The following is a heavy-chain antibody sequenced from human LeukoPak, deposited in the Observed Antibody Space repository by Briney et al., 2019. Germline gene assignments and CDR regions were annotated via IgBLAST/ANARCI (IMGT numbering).Heavy chain of an antibody. V-gene: IGHV3-23*01. J-gene: IGHJ4*02. CDR2: IFGSGGSP. Sequence: GGSQRLSCEASGFTFGSHAMYWVRQAPGKGLEVVAGIFGSGGSPHYADPVKGRFTISRDNSRNTVYLQINSLRAEDTAVYYCGKTTVGYSSGQKPAWPVDYWGQGTLVTVSS. CDR1: GFTFGSHA. CDR3: GKTTVGYSSGQKPAWPVDY. D-gene: IGHD5-18*01.